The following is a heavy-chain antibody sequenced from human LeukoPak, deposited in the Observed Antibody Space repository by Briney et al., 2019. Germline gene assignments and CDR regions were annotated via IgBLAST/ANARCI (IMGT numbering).Heavy chain of an antibody. V-gene: IGHV3-23*01. CDR2: ISASGGST. CDR1: GFTFSSSA. CDR3: AKDSHIRNYYDSSGYYWY. D-gene: IGHD3-22*01. J-gene: IGHJ4*02. Sequence: GGSLRLSCAASGFTFSSSAMSWVRQVPGKGLEWVSGISASGGSTYYADSVRGRFTISRDNSKNTLYVQMNSLRDEDTAVYYCAKDSHIRNYYDSSGYYWYWGQGTLVTVSS.